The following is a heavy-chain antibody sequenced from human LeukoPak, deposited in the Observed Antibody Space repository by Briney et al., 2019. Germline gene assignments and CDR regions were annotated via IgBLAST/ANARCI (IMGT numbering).Heavy chain of an antibody. CDR3: STSLRGSDCCLDY. CDR2: IKSKTDGGTT. Sequence: PGGSLRLSCAASGFTFSDAWVSWVRQAPGMGLEWVGRIKSKTDGGTTDYAAPAKGRFTISRDDSSGTLYLLMNSLKTEDTAVYYCSTSLRGSDCCLDYWGQGTLVAVSS. CDR1: GFTFSDAW. V-gene: IGHV3-15*01. D-gene: IGHD2-21*02. J-gene: IGHJ4*02.